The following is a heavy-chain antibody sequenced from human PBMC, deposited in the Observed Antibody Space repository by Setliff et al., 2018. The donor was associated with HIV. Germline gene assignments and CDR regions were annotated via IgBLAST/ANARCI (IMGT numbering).Heavy chain of an antibody. CDR2: IYISGTT. V-gene: IGHV4-4*09. CDR3: AREHCSGGSCNGFDI. CDR1: GGSISTSY. J-gene: IGHJ3*02. D-gene: IGHD2-15*01. Sequence: PSETLSLTCTVSGGSISTSYWNWIRQPPGKGLEWIAYIYISGTTNHNPSLKSRVTISLDTSRNQFSLKLGSVTAADTAMYYCAREHCSGGSCNGFDIWGQGTMVTVSS.